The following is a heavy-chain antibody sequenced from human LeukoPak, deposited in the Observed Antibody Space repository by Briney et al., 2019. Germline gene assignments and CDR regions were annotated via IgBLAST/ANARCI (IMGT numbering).Heavy chain of an antibody. CDR1: GYTFTTYY. CDR3: AGGLGPYYDDSSGYSV. V-gene: IGHV1-69*13. J-gene: IGHJ4*02. Sequence: GASVKVSCKASGYTFTTYYMHWVRQAPGQGLEWMGGINPIFGTANYAQKFQGRVTITADESTSTAYMELSSLRSEDTAVYYCAGGLGPYYDDSSGYSVWGQGTLVTVSS. D-gene: IGHD3-22*01. CDR2: INPIFGTA.